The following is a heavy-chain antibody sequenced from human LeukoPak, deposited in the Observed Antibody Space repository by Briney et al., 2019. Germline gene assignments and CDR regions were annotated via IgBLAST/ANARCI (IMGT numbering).Heavy chain of an antibody. CDR3: ARDRGGYAYFDY. J-gene: IGHJ4*02. V-gene: IGHV4-59*01. D-gene: IGHD5-12*01. Sequence: SGTLSLTCIVSGVSISSYYWNWIRQPPGKGLEWVWHIYYSGTTNYNPSLKSRVTISVDTSKNQFSLKLTSVSAADTAVYYCARDRGGYAYFDYWGQATLVTVSS. CDR1: GVSISSYY. CDR2: IYYSGTT.